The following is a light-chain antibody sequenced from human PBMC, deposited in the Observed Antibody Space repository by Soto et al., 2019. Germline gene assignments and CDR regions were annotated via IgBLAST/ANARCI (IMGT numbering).Light chain of an antibody. J-gene: IGKJ2*01. CDR3: QQYHNWPPQYT. CDR2: GAS. V-gene: IGKV3-15*01. Sequence: EIVMTQSPASLSVSPGDGATLSCRASQSVAINVAWYQQKPGQGPRLLIHGASTRAVGVPARFSGSGSGTDFTLTIHSLQSEDFAVYYCQQYHNWPPQYTFGQGTKLQIK. CDR1: QSVAIN.